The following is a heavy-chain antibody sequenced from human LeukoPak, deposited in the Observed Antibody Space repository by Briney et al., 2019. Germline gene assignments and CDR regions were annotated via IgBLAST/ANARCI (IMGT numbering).Heavy chain of an antibody. Sequence: ASVKVSCKASGYTFTGYYMHWVRQAPGQGLEWMGWINTNTGNPTYAQGFTGRFVFSLDTSVSTAYLQISSLKAEDTAVYYCARLILRGSSWYLHRNWFDPWGQGTLVTVSS. CDR3: ARLILRGSSWYLHRNWFDP. D-gene: IGHD6-13*01. CDR2: INTNTGNP. V-gene: IGHV7-4-1*02. J-gene: IGHJ5*02. CDR1: GYTFTGYY.